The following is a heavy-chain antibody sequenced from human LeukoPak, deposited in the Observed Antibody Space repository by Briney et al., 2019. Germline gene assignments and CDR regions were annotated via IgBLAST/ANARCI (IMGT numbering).Heavy chain of an antibody. CDR3: ARGQVVPPNYYYYYMDV. Sequence: SETLSLTCTVSGDSISSSSSYWGWIRQPPGKGLEWIGYIYYSGSTNYNPSLKSRVTISVDTSKNQFSLKLSSVTAADTAVYYCARGQVVPPNYYYYYMDVWGKGTTVTISS. V-gene: IGHV4-61*05. CDR1: GDSISSSSSY. D-gene: IGHD2-2*01. CDR2: IYYSGST. J-gene: IGHJ6*03.